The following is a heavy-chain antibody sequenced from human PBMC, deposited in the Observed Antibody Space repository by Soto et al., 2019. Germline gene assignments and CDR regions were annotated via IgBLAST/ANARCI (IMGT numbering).Heavy chain of an antibody. CDR2: ISYDGSNK. J-gene: IGHJ4*02. Sequence: PGGSLRLSCAGSGFTFSSYAMHWVRQAPGKGLEWVAVISYDGSNKYYADSVKGRFTISRDNSKNTLYLQMNSLRAEDTAVYYCAREGYSSSWYRNEGGYFDYWGQGTLVTVSS. D-gene: IGHD6-13*01. CDR1: GFTFSSYA. V-gene: IGHV3-30-3*01. CDR3: AREGYSSSWYRNEGGYFDY.